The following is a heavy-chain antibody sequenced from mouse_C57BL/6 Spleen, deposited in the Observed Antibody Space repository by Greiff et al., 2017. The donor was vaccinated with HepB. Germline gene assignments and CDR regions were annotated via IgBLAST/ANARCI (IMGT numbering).Heavy chain of an antibody. Sequence: VKLMESGAELARPGASVKLSCKASGYTFTSYGISWVKQRTGQGLEWIGEIYPRSGNTYYNEKFKGKATLTADKSSSTAYMELRSLTSEDSAVYFCARWNDYPPYYAMDYWGQGTSVTVSS. CDR3: ARWNDYPPYYAMDY. CDR1: GYTFTSYG. D-gene: IGHD2-4*01. CDR2: IYPRSGNT. J-gene: IGHJ4*01. V-gene: IGHV1-81*01.